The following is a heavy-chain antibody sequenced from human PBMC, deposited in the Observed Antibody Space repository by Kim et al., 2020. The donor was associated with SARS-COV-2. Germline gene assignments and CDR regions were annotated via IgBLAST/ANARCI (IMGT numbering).Heavy chain of an antibody. Sequence: GGSLRLSCAASGFTFSSYAMHWVRQAPGKGLEWVAVISYDGSNKYYADSVKGRFTISRDNSKNTLYLQMNSLRAEDTAVYYCARGSNVVANSDFDYWGQGTLVTVSS. V-gene: IGHV3-30-3*01. CDR3: ARGSNVVANSDFDY. D-gene: IGHD2-21*01. CDR2: ISYDGSNK. J-gene: IGHJ4*02. CDR1: GFTFSSYA.